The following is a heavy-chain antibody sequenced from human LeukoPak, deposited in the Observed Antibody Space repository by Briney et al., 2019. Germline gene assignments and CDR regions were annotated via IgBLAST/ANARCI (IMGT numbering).Heavy chain of an antibody. V-gene: IGHV1-2*02. J-gene: IGHJ4*02. CDR1: GYTFTAYY. D-gene: IGHD3-10*01. CDR3: ARDYYGSGTYYKDY. CDR2: IHPNSGGT. Sequence: ASVKVSCKASGYTFTAYYLHWVRQAPGQGLEWMGWIHPNSGGTSYAQNFQGRVSMTTDTSISTVYMELSRPRSDDTAVYYCARDYYGSGTYYKDYWGQGTLVTVSS.